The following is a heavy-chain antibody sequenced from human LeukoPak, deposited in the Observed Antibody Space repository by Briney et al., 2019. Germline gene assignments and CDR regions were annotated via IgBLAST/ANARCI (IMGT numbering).Heavy chain of an antibody. CDR2: VSGSGGST. V-gene: IGHV3-23*01. CDR3: AKRQDGYNSFDY. J-gene: IGHJ4*02. D-gene: IGHD5-24*01. Sequence: GGSLRLSCAASGFIFSSNVMSWVRQAPGKGLEWVSGVSGSGGSTYYADSVKGRFTISRDNSKNTLYLQMNSLRAEDTAVYYCAKRQDGYNSFDYWGQGTLVTVSS. CDR1: GFIFSSNV.